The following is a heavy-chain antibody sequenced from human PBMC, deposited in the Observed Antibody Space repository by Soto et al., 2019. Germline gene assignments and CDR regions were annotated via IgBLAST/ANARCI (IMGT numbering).Heavy chain of an antibody. J-gene: IGHJ6*02. V-gene: IGHV1-69*12. Sequence: QVQLVQSGAEVKKPGSSVKVSCKASGGAFSDYAFSWVRQAPGQGLEWLGGIMPIFRAPDYAQKFQGRVTITADEGTRTADMGMNSVRSEDTAVYYCASWLKGADIGNYYYGSDVWGQGTTVTV. CDR2: IMPIFRAP. CDR3: ASWLKGADIGNYYYGSDV. CDR1: GGAFSDYA. D-gene: IGHD2-15*01.